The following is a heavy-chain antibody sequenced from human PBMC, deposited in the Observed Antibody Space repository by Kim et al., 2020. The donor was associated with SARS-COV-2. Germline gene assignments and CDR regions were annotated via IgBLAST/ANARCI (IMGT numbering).Heavy chain of an antibody. D-gene: IGHD5-18*01. CDR2: ISGSGGST. J-gene: IGHJ5*02. CDR3: AKDLGYSYGPNWFDP. V-gene: IGHV3-23*01. CDR1: GFTFSSYA. Sequence: GGSLRLSCAASGFTFSSYAMSWVRQAPGKGLEWVSAISGSGGSTYYADSVKGRFTISRDNSKNTLYLQMNSLRAEDTAVYYCAKDLGYSYGPNWFDPWGQGTLFSVSS.